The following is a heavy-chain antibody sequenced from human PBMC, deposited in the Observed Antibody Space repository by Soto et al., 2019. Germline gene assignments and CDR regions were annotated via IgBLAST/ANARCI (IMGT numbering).Heavy chain of an antibody. CDR2: ISSSPTYT. CDR3: ARRRWDAFDI. J-gene: IGHJ3*02. Sequence: QVQLVESGGGLVKPGGSLRLSCAASGFTFSEYYMSWIRQAPGKGLEWVSYISSSPTYTDYADSVKGRFTISRDNAKNSLYLQMNSLRAEDTAVYYCARRRWDAFDIWGQGTMVTVSS. V-gene: IGHV3-11*05. CDR1: GFTFSEYY. D-gene: IGHD6-13*01.